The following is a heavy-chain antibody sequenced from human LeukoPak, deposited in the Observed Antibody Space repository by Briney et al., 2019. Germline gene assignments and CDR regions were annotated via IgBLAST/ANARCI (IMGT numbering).Heavy chain of an antibody. CDR1: GGSICSGLYY. D-gene: IGHD3-22*01. CDR2: IYYSGST. CDR3: ARGRFDSSGYRYFDS. V-gene: IGHV4-31*03. Sequence: SETLSLTCTVSGGSICSGLYYWTWIRQHPGKGLEYIGYIYYSGSTYYNPSLESRLTMSLGTSKKQFSLKLNSVTAADTAVYYCARGRFDSSGYRYFDSWGQGTLVTVSS. J-gene: IGHJ4*02.